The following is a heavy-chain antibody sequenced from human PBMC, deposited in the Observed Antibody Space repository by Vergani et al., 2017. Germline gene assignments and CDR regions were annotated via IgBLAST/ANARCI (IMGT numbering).Heavy chain of an antibody. CDR1: GGSISSYY. D-gene: IGHD3-10*01. J-gene: IGHJ6*02. CDR2: IYYSGST. CDR3: ATLWFGEDGMDV. Sequence: QVHLQESGPGLVKPSETLSLTCTVSGGSISSYYWSWIRQPPGKGLEWIGYIYYSGSTNYNPSLKSRVTISVDTSKNQFSLKLSSVTAADTAVYYCATLWFGEDGMDVWGQGTTVTVSS. V-gene: IGHV4-59*01.